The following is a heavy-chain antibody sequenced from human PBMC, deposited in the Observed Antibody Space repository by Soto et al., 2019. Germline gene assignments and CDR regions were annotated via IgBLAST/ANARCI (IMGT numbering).Heavy chain of an antibody. CDR3: AKILYGSGRIFDY. Sequence: GGSLRLSCAASGCTFSSYAMSWVRQAPGKGLEWVSAISGSGGSTYYADSVKGRFTISRDNSKNTLYLQMNSLRAEDTAVYYWAKILYGSGRIFDYWGQGTLVTVSS. D-gene: IGHD3-10*01. V-gene: IGHV3-23*01. J-gene: IGHJ4*02. CDR1: GCTFSSYA. CDR2: ISGSGGST.